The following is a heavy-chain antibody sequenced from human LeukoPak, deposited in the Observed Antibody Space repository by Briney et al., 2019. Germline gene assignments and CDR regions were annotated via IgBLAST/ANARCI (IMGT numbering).Heavy chain of an antibody. Sequence: GGSLRLSCAASGFTFSSYAMSWVRQAPGKGLEWVSAISGSGGSTYYADSVKGRFTISRDNSKNTLYLQMNCLRAEDTAVYYCAKDREWELLHYFDYWGQGTLVTVSS. CDR1: GFTFSSYA. V-gene: IGHV3-23*01. CDR2: ISGSGGST. CDR3: AKDREWELLHYFDY. J-gene: IGHJ4*02. D-gene: IGHD1-26*01.